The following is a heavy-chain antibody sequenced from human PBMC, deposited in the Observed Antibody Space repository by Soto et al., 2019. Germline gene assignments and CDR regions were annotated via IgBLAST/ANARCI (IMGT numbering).Heavy chain of an antibody. V-gene: IGHV3-30*18. CDR3: AKDSTVVVTAIGSWYFDL. D-gene: IGHD2-21*02. J-gene: IGHJ2*01. CDR2: ISYDGSNK. Sequence: GGSLRLSCAASGFTFCSYGMHWVRQAPGKGLEWVAVISYDGSNKYYADSVKGRFTISRDNSKNTLYLQMNSLRAEDTAVYYCAKDSTVVVTAIGSWYFDLWGRGTLVTVSS. CDR1: GFTFCSYG.